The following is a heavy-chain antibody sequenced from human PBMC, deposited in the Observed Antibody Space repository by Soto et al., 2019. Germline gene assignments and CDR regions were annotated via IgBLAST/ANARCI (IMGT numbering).Heavy chain of an antibody. CDR2: IKSKAVGETI. V-gene: IGHV3-15*01. CDR1: KVTAW. Sequence: EVQLVASGGGLVKPGGSLRLSFGASKVTAWMTWARKAPGKGLEWVGRIKSKAVGETIDYAAPVQGRFTISRDDSKDMVYLEMNSLKIEDTAVYSCGDLDGSYFGMDVWGQGTTVIVSS. D-gene: IGHD3-10*01. CDR3: GDLDGSYFGMDV. J-gene: IGHJ6*02.